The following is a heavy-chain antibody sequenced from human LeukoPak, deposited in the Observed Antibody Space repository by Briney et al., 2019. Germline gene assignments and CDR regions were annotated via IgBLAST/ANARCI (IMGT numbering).Heavy chain of an antibody. V-gene: IGHV3-23*01. Sequence: PGGSLRLSCAASGFTFNNYALTWVRQTPGKGLECVSAISGDGVSPYYADSVRGRFTISRDNSKNTLYLQMNSLKAEDTAVYYCATPERSDSSGYYYWGQGTLVTVSS. D-gene: IGHD3-22*01. CDR1: GFTFNNYA. CDR3: ATPERSDSSGYYY. J-gene: IGHJ4*02. CDR2: ISGDGVSP.